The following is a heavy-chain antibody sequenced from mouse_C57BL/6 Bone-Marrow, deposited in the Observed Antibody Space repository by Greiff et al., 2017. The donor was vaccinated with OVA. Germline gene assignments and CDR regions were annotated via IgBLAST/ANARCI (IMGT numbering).Heavy chain of an antibody. D-gene: IGHD1-1*01. CDR1: GYTFTDYY. J-gene: IGHJ4*01. CDR3: ARWSLDYYGSSHAMDY. CDR2: INPNNGGT. Sequence: EVQLQQSGPELVKPGASVKISCKASGYTFTDYYMNWVKQSHGKSLEWIGDINPNNGGTSYNQKFKGKATLTVDKSSSTAYMELRSLTSEDSAVYYCARWSLDYYGSSHAMDYWGQGTSVTVSS. V-gene: IGHV1-26*01.